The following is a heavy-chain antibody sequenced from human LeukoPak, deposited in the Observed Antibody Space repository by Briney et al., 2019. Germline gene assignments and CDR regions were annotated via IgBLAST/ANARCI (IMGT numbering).Heavy chain of an antibody. Sequence: PGGSLRLSCAASGFTFSSYWMSCVLQAPGKGLKWLANIMQDGSEKYYVDSVKGRFTISRDNARNSLYLQMNSLRAEDTAVYYCARDPPAVAANTYGRGQGTLVTVSS. V-gene: IGHV3-7*01. J-gene: IGHJ4*02. CDR2: IMQDGSEK. CDR3: ARDPPAVAANTYG. D-gene: IGHD6-6*01. CDR1: GFTFSSYW.